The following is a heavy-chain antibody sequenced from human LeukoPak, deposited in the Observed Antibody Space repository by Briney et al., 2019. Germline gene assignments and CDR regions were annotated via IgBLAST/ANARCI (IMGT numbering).Heavy chain of an antibody. CDR1: GGSISSYY. CDR3: ASYDYVWGSYRPNNWFDP. CDR2: IYYSGST. Sequence: SETLSLTCSVSGGSISSYYWGWIRQPPGKGLEWIGCIYYSGSTYYNPSLKSRVTISVDTSKNQFSLKLSSVTAADTAVYYCASYDYVWGSYRPNNWFDPWGQGTLVTVSS. D-gene: IGHD3-16*02. J-gene: IGHJ5*02. V-gene: IGHV4-39*07.